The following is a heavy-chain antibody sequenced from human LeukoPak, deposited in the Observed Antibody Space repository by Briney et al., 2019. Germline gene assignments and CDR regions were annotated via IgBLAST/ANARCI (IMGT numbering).Heavy chain of an antibody. D-gene: IGHD6-13*01. Sequence: ASVKVSCKASGYTLTTYYMHWVRQAPGQGLEWMGIINPSGGSTSYAQKFQGRVTMTRDTSTSTVYMELSSLRSEDTAVYYCARDPQQLVLFYYYYYGMDVWGQGTTVTVSS. CDR2: INPSGGST. CDR3: ARDPQQLVLFYYYYYGMDV. J-gene: IGHJ6*02. V-gene: IGHV1-46*01. CDR1: GYTLTTYY.